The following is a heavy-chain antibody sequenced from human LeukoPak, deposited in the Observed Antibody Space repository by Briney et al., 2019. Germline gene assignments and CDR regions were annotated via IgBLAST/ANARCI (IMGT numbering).Heavy chain of an antibody. CDR2: IYYSGST. J-gene: IGHJ4*02. D-gene: IGHD6-13*01. Sequence: PSDTLSLTCAVSGYSISSSNYWAWIRQPPGQGLEWIGYIYYSGSTNYNPSLKSRVTISVDTSKNQFSLKLSSVTAADTAVYYCARTSSSWYGGFDYWGQGTLVTVSS. CDR3: ARTSSSWYGGFDY. V-gene: IGHV4-28*01. CDR1: GYSISSSNY.